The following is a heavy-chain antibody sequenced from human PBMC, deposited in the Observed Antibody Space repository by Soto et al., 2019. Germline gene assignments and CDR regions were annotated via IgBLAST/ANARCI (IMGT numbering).Heavy chain of an antibody. CDR3: ARDAESGTYYSTWFDP. D-gene: IGHD1-26*01. V-gene: IGHV1-18*04. J-gene: IGHJ5*02. CDR2: IIPYNGNT. Sequence: QVQLVQSGAEVKKPGASVKVSCKASGYTFITYGINWVRQAPGQGLEWMGWIIPYNGNTKYLPKLQDRVTMTAATSTSTVYMEVKTLRSYDTAVYYCARDAESGTYYSTWFDPWGQGTLVTVSS. CDR1: GYTFITYG.